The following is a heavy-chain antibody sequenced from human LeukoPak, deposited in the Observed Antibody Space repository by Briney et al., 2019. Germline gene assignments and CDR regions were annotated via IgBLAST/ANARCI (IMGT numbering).Heavy chain of an antibody. CDR3: AREPSGQSFY. D-gene: IGHD1-14*01. Sequence: GESLKISCKGSGYSFPSYWISWVRQMPGKGLEWMGRIDPSDSYTKYSPSFQGHVTISADKSISTAYLQWSSLKASDTAMYYCAREPSGQSFYWGEACLVTVSS. CDR2: IDPSDSYT. CDR1: GYSFPSYW. V-gene: IGHV5-10-1*01. J-gene: IGHJ4*02.